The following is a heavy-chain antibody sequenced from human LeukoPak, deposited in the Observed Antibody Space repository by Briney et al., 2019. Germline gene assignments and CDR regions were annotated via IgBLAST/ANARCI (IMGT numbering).Heavy chain of an antibody. CDR3: ASSYGSGSYPDFY. V-gene: IGHV3-69-1*01. CDR2: ISSSTNI. J-gene: IGHJ4*02. CDR1: GFSFSDYS. D-gene: IGHD3-10*01. Sequence: PGGSLRLSCSASGFSFSDYSMIWVRQAPGKGLEWVSSISSSTNIYYADSVKGRFTMSRDNAENSLYLQMNSLRAEDTAVYYCASSYGSGSYPDFYRGQGTLVTVSS.